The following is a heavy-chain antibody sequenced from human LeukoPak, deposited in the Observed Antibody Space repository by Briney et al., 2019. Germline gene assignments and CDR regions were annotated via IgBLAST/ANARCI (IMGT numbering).Heavy chain of an antibody. CDR1: GYTFITSG. Sequence: ASVKVSCKASGYTFITSGITWVRQAPGQRLEWMGWINAGNGNTKYSQKFQGRVTITRDTSASTAYMELSSLRSEDTAVYYCARSTVTTGLDYWGQGTLVTVSS. CDR3: ARSTVTTGLDY. V-gene: IGHV1-3*01. CDR2: INAGNGNT. J-gene: IGHJ4*02. D-gene: IGHD4-17*01.